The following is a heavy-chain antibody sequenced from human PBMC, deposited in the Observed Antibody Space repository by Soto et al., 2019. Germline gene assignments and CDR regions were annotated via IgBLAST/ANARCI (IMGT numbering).Heavy chain of an antibody. Sequence: PGGSLRLSCAASGFTFSDYYMSWIRQAPGKGLEWVSYISSSGSTIYYADSVKGRFTISRDNAKNSLYLQMNSLRAEDTAVYYCARYYSQNYYYYMDVWGKGTTVTVSS. V-gene: IGHV3-11*01. D-gene: IGHD4-4*01. J-gene: IGHJ6*03. CDR3: ARYYSQNYYYYMDV. CDR2: ISSSGSTI. CDR1: GFTFSDYY.